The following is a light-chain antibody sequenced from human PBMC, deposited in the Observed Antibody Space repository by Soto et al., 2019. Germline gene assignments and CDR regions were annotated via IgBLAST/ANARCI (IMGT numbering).Light chain of an antibody. CDR1: QTVTSNH. Sequence: EIVLTQSPGTLSLSPGERATLSCRASQTVTSNHLAWYQQKPGQAPRLLIYDASSRSTGIPDRFSGSGSGTDFTLTISRLEPEDFAVYYCQQYSMAPLTFGQGTKVEV. CDR3: QQYSMAPLT. J-gene: IGKJ1*01. CDR2: DAS. V-gene: IGKV3-20*01.